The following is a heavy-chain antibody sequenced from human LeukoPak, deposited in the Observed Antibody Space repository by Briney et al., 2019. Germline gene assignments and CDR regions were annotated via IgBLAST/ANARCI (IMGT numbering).Heavy chain of an antibody. CDR3: TRDRGTYNWLDP. Sequence: GGSLKLSCAASGFTLSDSAIHWVRQASGKGLEWVGLIDRPAKSYATAYGASVGGRLTISRDDSKNTAYLQMDSLKTEDTALYYCTRDRGTYNWLDPWGQGTLVTVSS. V-gene: IGHV3-73*01. D-gene: IGHD1-26*01. CDR1: GFTLSDSA. J-gene: IGHJ5*02. CDR2: IDRPAKSYAT.